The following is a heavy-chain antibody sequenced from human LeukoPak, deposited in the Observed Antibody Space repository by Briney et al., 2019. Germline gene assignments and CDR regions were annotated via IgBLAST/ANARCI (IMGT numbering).Heavy chain of an antibody. CDR3: ARDGRGAWDYGDEGG. V-gene: IGHV3-20*04. Sequence: PGGSLRLSCAASGFTFDDYGMSWVRQAPGKGLEWVSGINWNGGSTGYADSVKGRFTISRDNAKNSLYLQMNSLRAEDTALYYCARDGRGAWDYGDEGGWGQGTLVTVSS. CDR1: GFTFDDYG. CDR2: INWNGGST. J-gene: IGHJ4*02. D-gene: IGHD4-17*01.